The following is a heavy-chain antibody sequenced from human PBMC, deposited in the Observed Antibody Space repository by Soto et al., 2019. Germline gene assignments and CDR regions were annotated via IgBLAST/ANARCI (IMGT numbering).Heavy chain of an antibody. CDR1: GGSISSYY. V-gene: IGHV4-59*01. D-gene: IGHD3-10*01. CDR2: IYYSGST. Sequence: SETLSLTCTVSGGSISSYYWSWIRQPPGKGLEWIGYIYYSGSTNYNPSLKSRVTISVDTSKNQFSLKLSSVTAADTAVYYCARDFKTSXGKTYYYGSGSYYGMDVWGQGTTVTVSS. CDR3: ARDFKTSXGKTYYYGSGSYYGMDV. J-gene: IGHJ6*02.